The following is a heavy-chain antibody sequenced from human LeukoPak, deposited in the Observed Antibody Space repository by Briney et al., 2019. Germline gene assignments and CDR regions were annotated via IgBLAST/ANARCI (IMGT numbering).Heavy chain of an antibody. CDR1: GYTFTGDY. J-gene: IGHJ4*02. D-gene: IGHD1-26*01. Sequence: GASVKVSCTASGYTFTGDYLHWVRQAPGQGLEWMGWINPNSGGTYSAQNFQGRVTMTRDTSISTAYMELSRLRSDDTAVYYCARDVRGSYDYWGQGTLVTVSS. CDR2: INPNSGGT. V-gene: IGHV1-2*02. CDR3: ARDVRGSYDY.